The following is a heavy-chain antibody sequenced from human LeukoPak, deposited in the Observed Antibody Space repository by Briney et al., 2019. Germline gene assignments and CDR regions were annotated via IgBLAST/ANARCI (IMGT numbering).Heavy chain of an antibody. CDR3: ARDPSAVAGFFDY. Sequence: SETLSLTCTVSGGSINNYYWSWIRQPAGKGLEWIGRIYSSGSTNYDPSLKSRVTMSVDTPKNLFSLKLSPVTAADTAVYYCARDPSAVAGFFDYWGQGTLATVSS. D-gene: IGHD6-19*01. J-gene: IGHJ4*02. CDR2: IYSSGST. V-gene: IGHV4-4*07. CDR1: GGSINNYY.